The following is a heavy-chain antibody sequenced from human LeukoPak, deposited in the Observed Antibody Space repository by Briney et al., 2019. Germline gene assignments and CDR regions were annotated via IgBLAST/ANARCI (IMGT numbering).Heavy chain of an antibody. CDR2: IIPIFGTA. CDR3: ARSGSTSLYYYYYMDV. CDR1: GGTFSSYA. D-gene: IGHD2-2*01. Sequence: SVKVSCTASGGTFSSYAISWVRQAPGQGLEWMGGIIPIFGTANYAQKFQGRVTITADESTSTAYMELSSLRSEDTAVYYCARSGSTSLYYYYYMDVWGKGTTVTISS. J-gene: IGHJ6*03. V-gene: IGHV1-69*13.